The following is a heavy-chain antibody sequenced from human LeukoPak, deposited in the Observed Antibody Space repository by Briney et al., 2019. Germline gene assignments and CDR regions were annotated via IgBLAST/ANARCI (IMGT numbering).Heavy chain of an antibody. J-gene: IGHJ4*02. V-gene: IGHV3-23*01. CDR2: ISGSGDYT. CDR1: GFTFSSHG. D-gene: IGHD2-21*01. Sequence: GGSLRLSCAASGFTFSSHGMSWVRQAPGKGPEWVSTISGSGDYTYYADSVKGRFTISRDNSKNTLYLQMNSLRAEDTAVYFCAKAPVTSCRGAYCYPFDSWGQGTLVTVSS. CDR3: AKAPVTSCRGAYCYPFDS.